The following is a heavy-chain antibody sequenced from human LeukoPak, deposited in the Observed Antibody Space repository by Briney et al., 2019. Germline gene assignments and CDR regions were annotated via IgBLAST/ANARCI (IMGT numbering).Heavy chain of an antibody. CDR1: GGSISSGSYY. D-gene: IGHD6-6*01. J-gene: IGHJ4*02. Sequence: SQTLSLTCTVSGGSISSGSYYWSWIRQPARKGLEWIGRIYTSGSTNYNPSLKSRVTISVDTSKNQFSLKLSSVTAADTAVYYCARDSSSSGDYWGQGTLVTVSS. CDR2: IYTSGST. V-gene: IGHV4-61*02. CDR3: ARDSSSSGDY.